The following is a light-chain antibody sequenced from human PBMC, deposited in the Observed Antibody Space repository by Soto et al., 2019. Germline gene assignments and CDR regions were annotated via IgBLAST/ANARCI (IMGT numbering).Light chain of an antibody. J-gene: IGKJ5*01. Sequence: IVLTQSPATLSLSPGERATLSCRASQSVSSYLAWYQQKPGQAPRLLIYDASNRATGIPARFSGSGSGTDFTLTVSRLEPEDFAVYYCQQYHWAPDTFGQGTRREIK. CDR2: DAS. CDR3: QQYHWAPDT. V-gene: IGKV3-11*01. CDR1: QSVSSY.